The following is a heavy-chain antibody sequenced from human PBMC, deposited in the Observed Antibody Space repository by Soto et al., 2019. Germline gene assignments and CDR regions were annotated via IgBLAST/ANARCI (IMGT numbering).Heavy chain of an antibody. CDR1: GASLRNYF. Sequence: QVQLQESGPGLVKPSETLSLACDVSGASLRNYFWTWVRQSPERGLERIGSVSDSGSAYYHPSLKGRCTIAWDASNNRFSLRLSSVTAADTAVDYWATTVVPTATRRGFDAFDVWGQGTKVTVSS. CDR2: VSDSGSA. CDR3: ATTVVPTATRRGFDAFDV. V-gene: IGHV4-59*01. D-gene: IGHD4-17*01. J-gene: IGHJ3*01.